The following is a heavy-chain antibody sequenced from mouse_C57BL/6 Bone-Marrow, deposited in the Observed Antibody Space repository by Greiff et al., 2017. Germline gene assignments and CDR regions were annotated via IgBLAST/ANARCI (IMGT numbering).Heavy chain of an antibody. CDR1: GYTFTSYW. J-gene: IGHJ3*01. CDR2: IDPSDSYT. D-gene: IGHD1-1*01. Sequence: QVQLKESGAELVKPGASVKLSCKASGYTFTSYWMQWVKQRPGQGLEWIGEIDPSDSYTNYNPKFKGKATLTVDTSSSTAYMQLSSLTSEDSAVYYCARPYYYGFAYWGQGTLVTVSA. CDR3: ARPYYYGFAY. V-gene: IGHV1-50*01.